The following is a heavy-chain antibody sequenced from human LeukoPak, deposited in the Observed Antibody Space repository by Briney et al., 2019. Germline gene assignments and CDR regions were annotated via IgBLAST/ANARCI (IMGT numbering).Heavy chain of an antibody. CDR3: AREHVLLWFGELLD. V-gene: IGHV3-23*01. Sequence: GGSLRLSCAASGFTFSNYAMNWVRQAPGKGLEWVSVISGSGGGAYYADSVKGRFTISRDNSKNTLYLQMNSLRAEDTAVYYCAREHVLLWFGELLDWGQGTLVTVSS. CDR1: GFTFSNYA. J-gene: IGHJ4*02. D-gene: IGHD3-10*01. CDR2: ISGSGGGA.